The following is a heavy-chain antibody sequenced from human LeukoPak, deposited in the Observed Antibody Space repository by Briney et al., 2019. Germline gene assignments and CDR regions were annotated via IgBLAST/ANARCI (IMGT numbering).Heavy chain of an antibody. Sequence: SETLSLTCTVSGVSIITSNSYWGWIRQPPGKGLEWIGSIYYTGNTYYNASLKSQVSISIDTSKNQFSLRLTSVTAADTAVYFCARQTGSGLFILPGGQGTLVTVSS. CDR1: GVSIITSNSY. V-gene: IGHV4-39*01. CDR2: IYYTGNT. D-gene: IGHD3/OR15-3a*01. CDR3: ARQTGSGLFILP. J-gene: IGHJ4*02.